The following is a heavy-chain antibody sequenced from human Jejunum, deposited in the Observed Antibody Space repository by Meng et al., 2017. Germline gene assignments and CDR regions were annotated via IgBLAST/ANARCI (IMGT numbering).Heavy chain of an antibody. J-gene: IGHJ4*02. V-gene: IGHV3-23*01. CDR2: ISGSGGVT. D-gene: IGHD2-2*01. CDR1: GFTFSNYA. CDR3: ASFRRDCSSSSCNLVSDY. Sequence: GESLKISCAASGFTFSNYAMNWVRQTPGKGLEWVSVISGSGGVTFYADSVKGRFTISRDNSKNTVYLRMDILRAEDTAVYYCASFRRDCSSSSCNLVSDYWGQGTLVTVSS.